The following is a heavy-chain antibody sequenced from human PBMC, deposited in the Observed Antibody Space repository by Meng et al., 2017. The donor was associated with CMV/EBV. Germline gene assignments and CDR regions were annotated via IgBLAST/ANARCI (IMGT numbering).Heavy chain of an antibody. V-gene: IGHV3-48*04. CDR3: ARDVVPAAIRYYYYGMDV. Sequence: GESLKISCAASGFTFSSYSMNWVRQAPGKGLEWVSYISSSSSTIYYADSVKGRFTISRDNAKNSLYLQMNSLRAEDTAVYYCARDVVPAAIRYYYYGMDVWGQGTTVTVSS. J-gene: IGHJ6*02. D-gene: IGHD2-2*01. CDR1: GFTFSSYS. CDR2: ISSSSSTI.